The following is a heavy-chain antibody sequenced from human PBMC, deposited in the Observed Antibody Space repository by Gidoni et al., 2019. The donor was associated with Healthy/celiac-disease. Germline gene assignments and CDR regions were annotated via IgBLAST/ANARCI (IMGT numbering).Heavy chain of an antibody. V-gene: IGHV3-48*01. Sequence: EVQLVESGGGLVQPGGSLRLSCAASGLPFSRSSMNWVRQAPGKGLEWVLYLRSSSSTIYYADSVKCRFTISRDNAKNSLYLQMNSLRAEDTAVYYCARAPKEGTFYYYYYGMDVWGQGTTVTVSS. CDR1: GLPFSRSS. J-gene: IGHJ6*02. CDR3: ARAPKEGTFYYYYYGMDV. CDR2: LRSSSSTI.